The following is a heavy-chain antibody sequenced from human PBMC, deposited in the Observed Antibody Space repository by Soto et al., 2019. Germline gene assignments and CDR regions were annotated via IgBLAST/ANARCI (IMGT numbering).Heavy chain of an antibody. D-gene: IGHD3-3*01. V-gene: IGHV1-8*01. CDR1: GYTFTSYD. J-gene: IGHJ4*02. CDR3: ASRGDREYDFWSGYQGLDF. CDR2: MNPNSGNT. Sequence: QVQMVQSGAEVKKSGASVKVSCKASGYTFTSYDINWVRQATGQGLEWMGWMNPNSGNTGYAQKFQGRVTMTRNTSISTADMELSSLRSEDTAVYYCASRGDREYDFWSGYQGLDFWGQGTLVTVSS.